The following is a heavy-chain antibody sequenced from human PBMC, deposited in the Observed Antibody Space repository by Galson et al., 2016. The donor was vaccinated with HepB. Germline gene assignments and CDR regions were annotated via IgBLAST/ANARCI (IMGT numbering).Heavy chain of an antibody. CDR1: GGSISSGDYY. V-gene: IGHV4-30-4*01. D-gene: IGHD3-3*01. CDR3: ARGYYDFWSGSRSLDC. CDR2: IYYSGST. J-gene: IGHJ4*02. Sequence: TLSLTCTVSGGSISSGDYYWSWIRQPPGKGLEWIGYIYYSGSTYYNPSLKSRVTMSVDTSKNQFSLRLSSVTAADTAVYYCARGYYDFWSGSRSLDCWGQVTLVTVSS.